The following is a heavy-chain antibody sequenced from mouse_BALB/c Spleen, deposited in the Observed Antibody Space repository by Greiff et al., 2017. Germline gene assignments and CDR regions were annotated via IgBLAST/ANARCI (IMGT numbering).Heavy chain of an antibody. CDR1: GFTFSSYA. V-gene: IGHV5-6-5*01. CDR2: ISSGGST. Sequence: EVQVVESGGGLVKPGGSLKLSCAASGFTFSSYAMSWVRQTPEKRLEWVASISSGGSTYYPDSVKGRFTISRDNARNILYLQMSSLRSEDTAMYYCARDYGSSFSFAYWGQGTLVTVSA. D-gene: IGHD1-1*01. J-gene: IGHJ3*01. CDR3: ARDYGSSFSFAY.